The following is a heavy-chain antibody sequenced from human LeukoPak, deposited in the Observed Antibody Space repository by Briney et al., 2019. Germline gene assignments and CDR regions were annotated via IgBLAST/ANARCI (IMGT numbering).Heavy chain of an antibody. J-gene: IGHJ4*02. V-gene: IGHV3-53*01. CDR1: GFTVSSNY. D-gene: IGHD3-3*01. Sequence: GGSLRLSCAASGFTVSSNYMSWVRQAPGKGLEWVSVIYSGGSTYYADSVKGRFTISRDNSKNTLYLQMNSLRAEDTAVYYCARGPQRYDFWSGYNSPNAYLDYWGQGTLVTVSS. CDR2: IYSGGST. CDR3: ARGPQRYDFWSGYNSPNAYLDY.